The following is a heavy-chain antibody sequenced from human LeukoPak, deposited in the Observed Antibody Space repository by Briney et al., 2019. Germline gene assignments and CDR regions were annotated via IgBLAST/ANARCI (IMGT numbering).Heavy chain of an antibody. CDR1: GFTLSIYW. D-gene: IGHD6-6*01. CDR3: ARGSTAAPNLDF. CDR2: IKQDGSEK. V-gene: IGHV3-7*01. J-gene: IGHJ4*02. Sequence: PGGSLRLSCAASGFTLSIYWMSWVRQVPGKGLEWVAKIKQDGSEKYYVDSVKGRFTISRDNAKNSLYLQMNSLRAEDTAVYYCARGSTAAPNLDFWGQGSEVTVSS.